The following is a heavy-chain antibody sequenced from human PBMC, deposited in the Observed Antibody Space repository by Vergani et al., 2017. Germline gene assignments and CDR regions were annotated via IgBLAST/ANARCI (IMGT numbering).Heavy chain of an antibody. Sequence: EVQLEQSGAAVKKPGESLEISCKGSGYSFSRNWIAWVGERPGQGLEWMGMIYPGNSETRNNPSFRGQVTMSVDKSISTAYLQWSSLKASDSAMYYCARVYCRGMSCAGTDYFYHIDVWGKGTTVTVS. J-gene: IGHJ6*03. CDR1: GYSFSRNW. V-gene: IGHV5-51*03. CDR3: ARVYCRGMSCAGTDYFYHIDV. D-gene: IGHD3/OR15-3a*01. CDR2: IYPGNSET.